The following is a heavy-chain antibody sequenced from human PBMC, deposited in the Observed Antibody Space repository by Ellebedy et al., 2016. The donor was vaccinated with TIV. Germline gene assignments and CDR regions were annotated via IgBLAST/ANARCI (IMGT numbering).Heavy chain of an antibody. Sequence: GESLKISCAASGFTFSSYAMHWVRQAPGKGLERVAVISYDGSNKYYADSVKGRFTISRDNSKNTLYLQMNSLRAEDTAVYYCARDRQQWLVRYYFDYWGQGTLVTVSS. J-gene: IGHJ4*02. D-gene: IGHD6-19*01. V-gene: IGHV3-30-3*01. CDR3: ARDRQQWLVRYYFDY. CDR1: GFTFSSYA. CDR2: ISYDGSNK.